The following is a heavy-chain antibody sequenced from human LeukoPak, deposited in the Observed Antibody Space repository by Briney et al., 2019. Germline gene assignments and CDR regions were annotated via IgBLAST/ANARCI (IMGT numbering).Heavy chain of an antibody. CDR2: ISSSSSTI. V-gene: IGHV3-48*01. CDR1: GFTFSSYS. Sequence: PGGSLRLSCAASGFTFSSYSMNWARQAPGKGLEWVSYISSSSSTIYYADSVKGRFTISRDNAKNSLYLQMNSLRAEDTAVYYCAIVGIVVVPAARRVDYWGQGTLVTVSS. D-gene: IGHD2-2*01. J-gene: IGHJ4*02. CDR3: AIVGIVVVPAARRVDY.